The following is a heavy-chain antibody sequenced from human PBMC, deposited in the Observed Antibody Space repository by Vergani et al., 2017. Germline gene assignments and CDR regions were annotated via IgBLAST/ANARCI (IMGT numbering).Heavy chain of an antibody. CDR2: ISSSSSYI. V-gene: IGHV3-21*01. CDR3: ARDPYGEYVGPDY. D-gene: IGHD4-17*01. J-gene: IGHJ4*02. CDR1: GFTFSSYS. Sequence: EVQLVESGGGLVKPGGSLRLSCAASGFTFSSYSMNWVRQAPGKGLEWVSSISSSSSYIYYADSVKGRFTISRDNAKNSLYLQMNSLRAEDTAVYYCARDPYGEYVGPDYWGQGTLVTVSS.